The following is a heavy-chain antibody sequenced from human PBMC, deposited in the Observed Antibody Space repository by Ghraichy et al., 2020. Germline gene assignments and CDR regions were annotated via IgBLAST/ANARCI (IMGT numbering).Heavy chain of an antibody. V-gene: IGHV4-39*07. CDR3: ARRDPNSSD. CDR2: IYYSGST. D-gene: IGHD6-25*01. Sequence: SETLSLTCTVSGGSISSSSYYWGWIRQPPGKGLEWIGSIYYSGSTYYNPSLKSRVTISVDTSKNQFSLKLSSVTAADTAVYYCARRDPNSSDWGQGTLVTVSS. CDR1: GGSISSSSYY. J-gene: IGHJ4*02.